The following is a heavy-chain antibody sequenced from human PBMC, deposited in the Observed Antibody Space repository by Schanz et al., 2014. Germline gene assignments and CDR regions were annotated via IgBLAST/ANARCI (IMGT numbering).Heavy chain of an antibody. CDR3: ARDLYNYGIFDS. J-gene: IGHJ5*01. V-gene: IGHV1-69*08. CDR1: RSTFSSCT. CDR2: VIPILGVT. D-gene: IGHD3-16*01. Sequence: QVQLVQSGAEVKKPGSSVKVSCKASRSTFSSCTISCVRQARGQGLEWVGRVIPILGVTHYAQKSQGRVTITANKSTTTGYMELNSLRADDTAVYYCARDLYNYGIFDSWGQGTLVTVSA.